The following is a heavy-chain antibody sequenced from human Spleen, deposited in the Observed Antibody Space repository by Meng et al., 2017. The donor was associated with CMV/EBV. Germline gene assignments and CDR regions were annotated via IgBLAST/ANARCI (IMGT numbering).Heavy chain of an antibody. J-gene: IGHJ4*02. CDR3: ARPYSSSSGGAFDS. V-gene: IGHV1-2*02. D-gene: IGHD6-6*01. CDR1: GYTFTDYS. CDR2: INPNSGGT. Sequence: ASVKVSCKASGYTFTDYSMHWVRQAPGQGLEWMGWINPNSGGTNFAQNFQGRVTMTRDTSISTAYMELSRLRSDDTAVYYCARPYSSSSGGAFDSWGQGTLVTVSS.